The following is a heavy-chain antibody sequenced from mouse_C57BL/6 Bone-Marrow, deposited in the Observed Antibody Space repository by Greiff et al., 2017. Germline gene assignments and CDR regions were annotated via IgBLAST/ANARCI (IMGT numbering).Heavy chain of an antibody. CDR3: AKLDGRYFYV. CDR2: ISSGGSYT. D-gene: IGHD2-3*01. Sequence: EVQVVESGGDLVKPGGSLKLSCAASGFTFSSYGMSWVRQTPDKRLEWVATISSGGSYTYSPDSVKGRFTISRDNAKNTLYLQMSSLKSEYTAMYNCAKLDGRYFYVWGTGTTVTVSS. V-gene: IGHV5-6*01. CDR1: GFTFSSYG. J-gene: IGHJ1*03.